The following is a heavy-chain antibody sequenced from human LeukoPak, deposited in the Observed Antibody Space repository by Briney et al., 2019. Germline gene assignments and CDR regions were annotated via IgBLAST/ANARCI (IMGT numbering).Heavy chain of an antibody. CDR2: ISSSGSTI. CDR3: AREILGGFNPGAY. J-gene: IGHJ4*02. Sequence: GGSLRLSCAASGFTFSSYEMNWVRQAPGKGLEWVSYISSSGSTIYYADSVKGRFTISRDNAKNSLYLQMNSLRAEDTAVYYCAREILGGFNPGAYWGQGTLVTVSS. D-gene: IGHD1-14*01. CDR1: GFTFSSYE. V-gene: IGHV3-48*03.